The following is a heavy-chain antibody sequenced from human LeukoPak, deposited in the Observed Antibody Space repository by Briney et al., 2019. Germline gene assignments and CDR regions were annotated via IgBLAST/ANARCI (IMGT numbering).Heavy chain of an antibody. CDR3: ARDRYCSTSSCPDDAFDF. CDR2: INHSGST. V-gene: IGHV4-34*01. Sequence: SETLSLTCAVYGGSFSGYYWSWIRQPPGKGLEWIGEINHSGSTNYNPSLKSRVTISVDTSKNQFSLKLSSVTAADTAVYYCARDRYCSTSSCPDDAFDFWGQGTMVTVSS. CDR1: GGSFSGYY. D-gene: IGHD2-2*01. J-gene: IGHJ3*01.